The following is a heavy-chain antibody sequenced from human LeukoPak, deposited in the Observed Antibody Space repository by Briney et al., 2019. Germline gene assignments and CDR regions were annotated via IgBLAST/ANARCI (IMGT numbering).Heavy chain of an antibody. CDR3: ARLRTVRGEAIDY. V-gene: IGHV4-39*07. Sequence: LSETLSLTCTVSGGSIRSGTYYWSWIRQPPGKGLEWIGEINHSGSTNYNPSLKSRVTISVDTSKNQFSLKLSSVTAADTAVYYCARLRTVRGEAIDYWGQGALVTVSS. CDR1: GGSIRSGTYY. CDR2: INHSGST. J-gene: IGHJ4*02. D-gene: IGHD3-10*01.